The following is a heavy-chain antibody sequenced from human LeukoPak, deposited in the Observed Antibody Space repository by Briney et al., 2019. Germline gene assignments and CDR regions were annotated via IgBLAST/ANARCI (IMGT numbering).Heavy chain of an antibody. J-gene: IGHJ4*02. Sequence: VTATLTCSGYTFTGYYMHWVRQAPGQGLEWVGLIHPNCGGTNYAEKVKGRVTITRDTSISTAYMEMSRLRADDTAVYYCARCGGVDTAMASWGQGTLVTVSS. CDR1: GYTFTGYY. CDR2: IHPNCGGT. CDR3: ARCGGVDTAMAS. V-gene: IGHV1-2*02. D-gene: IGHD5-18*01.